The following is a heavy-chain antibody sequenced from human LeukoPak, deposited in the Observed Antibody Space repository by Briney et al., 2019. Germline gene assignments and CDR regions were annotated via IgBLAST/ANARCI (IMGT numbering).Heavy chain of an antibody. CDR3: ARVEDIVVVPASSSGYFDY. J-gene: IGHJ4*02. CDR2: MNHSGST. D-gene: IGHD2-2*01. Sequence: SSETLSLTCAVSGASVSSSNWWMWVRQPPKKGLEWIGEMNHSGSTNYNPSLKSRVTISVDTSKNQFSLKLSSVTAADTAVYYCARVEDIVVVPASSSGYFDYWGQGTLVTVSS. CDR1: GASVSSSNW. V-gene: IGHV4-4*02.